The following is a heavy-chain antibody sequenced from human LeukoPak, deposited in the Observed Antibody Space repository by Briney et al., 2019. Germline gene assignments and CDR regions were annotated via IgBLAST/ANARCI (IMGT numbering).Heavy chain of an antibody. D-gene: IGHD6-19*01. CDR3: ARGFASGWYSRYDP. CDR1: GDPVSRGSYY. CDR2: VYHTGTT. Sequence: SETLSLTCTVSGDPVSRGSYYWSWIRQPPGKELEWIGYVYHTGTTNYNPSLKSRVTISVDTSKNEFSLKMTSVTAADTAVYYCARGFASGWYSRYDPWGQGTLVTVSS. V-gene: IGHV4-61*01. J-gene: IGHJ5*02.